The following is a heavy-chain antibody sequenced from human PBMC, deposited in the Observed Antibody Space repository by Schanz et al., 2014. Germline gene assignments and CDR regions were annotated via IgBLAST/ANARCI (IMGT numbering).Heavy chain of an antibody. CDR2: IYSSGST. CDR1: GGSISGYY. V-gene: IGHV4-59*08. J-gene: IGHJ2*01. CDR3: ARAGQDFEYSSLSPIWYFDL. Sequence: QVQLQESGPGLEKPSETLSLTCTVSGGSISGYYWTWVRQSPGKGLEWIGYIYSSGSTNYNPSPKSRVTMSVDTSNTQFSLRLSSVTAEDTAVYYCARAGQDFEYSSLSPIWYFDLWGRGTLVTVSS. D-gene: IGHD6-6*01.